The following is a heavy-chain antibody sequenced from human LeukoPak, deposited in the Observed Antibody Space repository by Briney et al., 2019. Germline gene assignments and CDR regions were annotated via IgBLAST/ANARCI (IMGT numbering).Heavy chain of an antibody. CDR3: ARSGDDYYDSSGYSDY. J-gene: IGHJ4*02. D-gene: IGHD3-22*01. V-gene: IGHV1-18*01. Sequence: ASVKVSCKASGYTFTSYGISWVRQAPGQGLDWMGWISAYNGNTNYAQKLQGRVTMTTDTSTSTAYMELRSLRSDDTAVYYCARSGDDYYDSSGYSDYWGQGTLVTVPS. CDR2: ISAYNGNT. CDR1: GYTFTSYG.